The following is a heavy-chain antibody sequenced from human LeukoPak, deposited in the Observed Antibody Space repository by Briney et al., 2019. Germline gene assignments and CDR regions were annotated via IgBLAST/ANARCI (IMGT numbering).Heavy chain of an antibody. CDR3: AKTWITIFGVVIHFDY. CDR2: IRYDGSNK. D-gene: IGHD3-3*01. Sequence: GGSLRLSCAASGFTFSSYGMHWVRQAPGKGLEWVAYIRYDGSNKYYADSVKGRFTISRDNSKNTLYLQMNSLRAEDTAVYYCAKTWITIFGVVIHFDYWGQGTLVTVSS. CDR1: GFTFSSYG. J-gene: IGHJ4*02. V-gene: IGHV3-30*02.